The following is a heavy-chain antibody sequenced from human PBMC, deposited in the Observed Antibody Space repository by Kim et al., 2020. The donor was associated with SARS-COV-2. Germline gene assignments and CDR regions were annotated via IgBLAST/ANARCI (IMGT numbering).Heavy chain of an antibody. CDR3: ARASLSGSYFDY. V-gene: IGHV4-30-2*01. CDR2: IYHSGST. D-gene: IGHD1-26*01. J-gene: IGHJ4*02. Sequence: SETLSLTCAVSGGSISSGGYSWSWIRQPPGKGLEWIGYIYHSGSTYYNPSLKSRVTISVDRSKNQFSLKLSSVTAADTAVYYCARASLSGSYFDYWGQGTLVTVSS. CDR1: GGSISSGGYS.